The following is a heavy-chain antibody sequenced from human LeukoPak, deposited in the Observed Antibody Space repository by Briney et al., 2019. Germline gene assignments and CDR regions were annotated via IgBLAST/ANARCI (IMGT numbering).Heavy chain of an antibody. J-gene: IGHJ5*02. CDR2: IYYSGST. V-gene: IGHV4-59*12. CDR1: GGSISSYY. D-gene: IGHD3-10*01. Sequence: PSETLSLTCTVSGGSISSYYWSWIRQPPGKGLEWIGYIYYSGSTNYNPSLKSRVTISVDTSKNQFSLKLSSVTAADTAVYYCARVITMVRGVIGNWFDPWGQGTLVTVSS. CDR3: ARVITMVRGVIGNWFDP.